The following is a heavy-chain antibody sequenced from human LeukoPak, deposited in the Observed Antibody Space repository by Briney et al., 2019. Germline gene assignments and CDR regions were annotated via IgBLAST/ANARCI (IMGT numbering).Heavy chain of an antibody. D-gene: IGHD3-16*01. CDR2: IKQDGNEK. V-gene: IGHV3-7*01. Sequence: GGSLRLSCAASGFTFSRFWMTWVRQAPGKGLEWVANIKQDGNEKYYVDSVKGRFTTSRDNAKNSLYLQMNSLRAEDTAVYYCAREGEGYFDYWGQGTLVTVSS. J-gene: IGHJ4*02. CDR3: AREGEGYFDY. CDR1: GFTFSRFW.